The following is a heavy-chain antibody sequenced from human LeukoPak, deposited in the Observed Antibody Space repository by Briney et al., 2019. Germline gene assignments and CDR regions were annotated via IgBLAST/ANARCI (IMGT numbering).Heavy chain of an antibody. CDR3: ARAENEEEWELRIRGHWYFDL. CDR1: GYTFTSYY. V-gene: IGHV1-46*01. J-gene: IGHJ2*01. CDR2: INPSGGST. D-gene: IGHD1-26*01. Sequence: ASVKVSCRASGYTFTSYYMHWVRQAPGQGLEWMGIINPSGGSTSYAQKFQGRVTMTSDMSTSTVYMELSSLRSEDTAVYYCARAENEEEWELRIRGHWYFDLWGRGTLVTVSS.